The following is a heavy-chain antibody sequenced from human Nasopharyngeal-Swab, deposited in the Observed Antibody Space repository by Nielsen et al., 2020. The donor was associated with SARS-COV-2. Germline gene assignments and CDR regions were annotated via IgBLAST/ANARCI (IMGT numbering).Heavy chain of an antibody. CDR2: MNPNSGNT. Sequence: ASVKVSCKASGYTFTGYFLHWVRQAPGQGLEWMGWMNPNSGNTGYAQKFQGRVTMTRNTSISTAYMELSSLRSEDTAVYYCARGSGLLWFGELLFRGYYGMDVWGQGTTVTVSS. V-gene: IGHV1-8*02. D-gene: IGHD3-10*01. CDR1: GYTFTGYF. J-gene: IGHJ6*02. CDR3: ARGSGLLWFGELLFRGYYGMDV.